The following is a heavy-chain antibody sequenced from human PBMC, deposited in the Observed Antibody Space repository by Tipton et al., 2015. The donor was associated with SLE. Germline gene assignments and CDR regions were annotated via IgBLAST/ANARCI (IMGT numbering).Heavy chain of an antibody. CDR3: AREAYDLWSGYSPNWYLDL. J-gene: IGHJ2*01. Sequence: SLRLSCAASGFALSSCWMNWVRQAPGKGLEWVANIKQDGSEKYYVDSVRGRFTISRDNAKNSLYLQMNSLRAEDTAMYYCAREAYDLWSGYSPNWYLDLWGRGTLVIVSS. CDR2: IKQDGSEK. D-gene: IGHD3-3*01. CDR1: GFALSSCW. V-gene: IGHV3-7*01.